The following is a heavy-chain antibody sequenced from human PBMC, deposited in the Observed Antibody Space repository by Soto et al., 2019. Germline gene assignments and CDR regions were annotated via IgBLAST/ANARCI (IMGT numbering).Heavy chain of an antibody. D-gene: IGHD5-12*01. CDR3: ARERRGYDPFYY. CDR2: LIPIFGTA. J-gene: IGHJ4*02. V-gene: IGHV1-69*01. Sequence: QVQLVQSGAEVKKPGSSVKVSCKASGGTFSSYAISWVRQAPGQGIEWMGGLIPIFGTANYAQKLQGRVTITADESTSTAYMELSSLRSEDTAVYYCARERRGYDPFYYWGQGTLVTVSS. CDR1: GGTFSSYA.